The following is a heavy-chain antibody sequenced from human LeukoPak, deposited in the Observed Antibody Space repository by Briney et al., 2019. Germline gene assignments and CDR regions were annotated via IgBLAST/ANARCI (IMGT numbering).Heavy chain of an antibody. D-gene: IGHD6-13*01. J-gene: IGHJ4*02. Sequence: SETLSLTRTVSGASISSSSYYWGWIRQPPGKGLEWIGEINHSGSTNYNPSLKSRVTISVDTSKNQFSLKLSSVTAADTAVYYCARLPDNIAAAGDLGLDYWGQGTLVTVSS. CDR3: ARLPDNIAAAGDLGLDY. V-gene: IGHV4-39*07. CDR2: INHSGST. CDR1: GASISSSSYY.